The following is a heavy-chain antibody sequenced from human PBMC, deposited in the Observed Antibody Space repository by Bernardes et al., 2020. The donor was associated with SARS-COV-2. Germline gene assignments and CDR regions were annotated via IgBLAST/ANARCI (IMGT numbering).Heavy chain of an antibody. CDR2: IYYSGST. D-gene: IGHD6-19*01. CDR1: GGSISSGGYY. CDR3: ARGSGGSGWYGGAFDI. V-gene: IGHV4-31*03. Sequence: SETLSLTCTVSGGSISSGGYYWSWIRQPPGKGLEWIGYIYYSGSTYYNPSLKSRVTISVDTSKNQFSLKLSSVTAADTAVYYCARGSGGSGWYGGAFDIWGQGTMVTVSS. J-gene: IGHJ3*02.